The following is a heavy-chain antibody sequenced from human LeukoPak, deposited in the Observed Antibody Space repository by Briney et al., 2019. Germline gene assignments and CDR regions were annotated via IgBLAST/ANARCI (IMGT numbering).Heavy chain of an antibody. D-gene: IGHD3-22*01. CDR1: GYTFTSHY. V-gene: IGHV1-46*01. Sequence: GASVKVSCKASGYTFTSHYIHWVRQAPGQGLEWMGIVNPSGGSTTYAQKFQGRVAMTRDTSTSTVYMELSSLRSDDTAVYYCARERDLSITMIVVGSGYFDLWGRGTLVTVSS. J-gene: IGHJ2*01. CDR3: ARERDLSITMIVVGSGYFDL. CDR2: VNPSGGST.